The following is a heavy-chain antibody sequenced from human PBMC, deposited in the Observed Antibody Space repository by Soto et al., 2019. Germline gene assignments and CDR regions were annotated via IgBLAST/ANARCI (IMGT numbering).Heavy chain of an antibody. J-gene: IGHJ4*02. D-gene: IGHD1-26*01. Sequence: GGSLRLSCAASGFTFSSYAMSWVRQAPGKGLEWVSAISGSGGSTYYADSVKGRFTISRDNSKNTLYLQMNSLRAEDTAVYYCAKDRGNRYSGSYYDYWGQGTLVTVSS. V-gene: IGHV3-23*01. CDR3: AKDRGNRYSGSYYDY. CDR2: ISGSGGST. CDR1: GFTFSSYA.